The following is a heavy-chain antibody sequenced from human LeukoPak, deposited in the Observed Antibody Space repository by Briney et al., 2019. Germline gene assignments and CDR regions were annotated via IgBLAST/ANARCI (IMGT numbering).Heavy chain of an antibody. CDR1: GYTFTSYY. D-gene: IGHD6-6*01. V-gene: IGHV1-46*01. CDR3: ARDQFWQLVPINWFDP. Sequence: GASVKVSCKASGYTFTSYYMHWVRQAPGQGLEWMGIINPSGGSTSYAQKFRGRVTMTRDTSTSTVYMELSRLRSDDTAVYYCARDQFWQLVPINWFDPWGQGTLVTVSS. CDR2: INPSGGST. J-gene: IGHJ5*02.